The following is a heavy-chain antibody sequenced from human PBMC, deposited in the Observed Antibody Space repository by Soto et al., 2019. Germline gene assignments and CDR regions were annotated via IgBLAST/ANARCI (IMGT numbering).Heavy chain of an antibody. V-gene: IGHV1-69*13. CDR3: ARSAPMDAGDKYYYDF. Sequence: ASVKVSCKASGGTFSTFGISWVRQAPGQGLEWMGGIIPFFGTAKYSQKFEDRISITADESTNTVYMDLRSLTSEDTAIYYCARSAPMDAGDKYYYDFWGQGALVTVSS. CDR1: GGTFSTFG. D-gene: IGHD3-16*01. CDR2: IIPFFGTA. J-gene: IGHJ4*02.